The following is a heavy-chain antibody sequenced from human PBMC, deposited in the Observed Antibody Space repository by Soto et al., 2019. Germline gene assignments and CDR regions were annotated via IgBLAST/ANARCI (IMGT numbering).Heavy chain of an antibody. CDR1: GFTFDDYA. Sequence: GGSLRLSCAASGFTFDDYAMHWVRQAPGKGLEWVSGISWNSGSIGYADSVKGRFTTSRDNAKNSLYLQMNSLRAEDTALYYCAKVKDPLTSSGYYFDYWGQGTLVTVSS. D-gene: IGHD3-22*01. V-gene: IGHV3-9*01. CDR3: AKVKDPLTSSGYYFDY. J-gene: IGHJ4*02. CDR2: ISWNSGSI.